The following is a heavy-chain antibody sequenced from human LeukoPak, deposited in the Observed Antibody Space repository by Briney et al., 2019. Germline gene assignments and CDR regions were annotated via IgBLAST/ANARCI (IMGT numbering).Heavy chain of an antibody. CDR3: ARLGLEFLEWEFDY. CDR2: YPGDSDT. J-gene: IGHJ4*02. D-gene: IGHD1-26*01. Sequence: YPGDSDTRYSPSFQGQVTISADKSISTAYLQWSSLKASDTAMYYCARLGLEFLEWEFDYWGQGTLVTVSS. V-gene: IGHV5-51*01.